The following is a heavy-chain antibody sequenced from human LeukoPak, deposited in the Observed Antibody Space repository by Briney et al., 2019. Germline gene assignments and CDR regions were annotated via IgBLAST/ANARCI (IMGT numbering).Heavy chain of an antibody. CDR3: ARDHGFSGGSYFDTFDI. D-gene: IGHD1-26*01. J-gene: IGHJ3*02. CDR1: GYIFTTYG. V-gene: IGHV1-18*01. CDR2: ISGYNDDT. Sequence: ASVNVSCKASGYIFTTYGISWVRQAPGQGLEWMGWISGYNDDTNYAQKLQGRVTMTTDTSTSTAYMELRSLTSDDTAVYYCARDHGFSGGSYFDTFDIWGRGTMVTVSS.